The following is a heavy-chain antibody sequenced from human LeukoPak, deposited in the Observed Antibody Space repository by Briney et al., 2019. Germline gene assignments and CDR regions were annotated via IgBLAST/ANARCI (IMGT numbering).Heavy chain of an antibody. CDR3: ARVGYCSGGSCYPNWFDP. J-gene: IGHJ5*02. Sequence: SETLSLTCTVSGGSISSSSYYWGWIRQPPGKGLQWIGNIYYSGSTNYNPSLKSRVTISVDTSKNQLSLKLSSVTAADTAVYYCARVGYCSGGSCYPNWFDPWGQGTLVTVSS. CDR2: IYYSGST. CDR1: GGSISSSSYY. D-gene: IGHD2-15*01. V-gene: IGHV4-39*07.